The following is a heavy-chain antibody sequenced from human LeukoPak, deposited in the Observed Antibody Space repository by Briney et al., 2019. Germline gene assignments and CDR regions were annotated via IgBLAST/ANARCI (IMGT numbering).Heavy chain of an antibody. CDR1: GSTFDDHG. J-gene: IGHJ4*02. D-gene: IGHD6-19*01. Sequence: GGSLRLSCAASGSTFDDHGMSWVRQVPGKGLEWVAGINWNGGSTGYADSVKGRFTISRDNAKNSLFLQMNSPRAEDTALYYCAMGDSSGWYFDYWGQGTLVTVSS. CDR3: AMGDSSGWYFDY. CDR2: INWNGGST. V-gene: IGHV3-20*04.